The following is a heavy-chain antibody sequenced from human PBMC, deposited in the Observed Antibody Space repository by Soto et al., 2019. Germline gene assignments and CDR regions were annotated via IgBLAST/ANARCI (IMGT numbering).Heavy chain of an antibody. J-gene: IGHJ6*02. CDR3: ATGGISGSGGWYGVWAV. Sequence: PGGSLRLSCAASGFTFSNALMNWVRQAPGKGLEWVGRIKNKGDGGTTDYAAPVKGRFTISRDDSENTLYLQMDSLKTEDTAVYYCATGGISGSGGWYGVWAVWGQGTTVTVSS. CDR2: IKNKGDGGTT. CDR1: GFTFSNAL. V-gene: IGHV3-15*07. D-gene: IGHD1-26*01.